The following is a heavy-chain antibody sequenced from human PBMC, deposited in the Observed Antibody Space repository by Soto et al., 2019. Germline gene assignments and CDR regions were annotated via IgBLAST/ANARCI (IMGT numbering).Heavy chain of an antibody. CDR2: IYYSGST. V-gene: IGHV4-61*01. J-gene: IGHJ4*02. Sequence: QVQLQESGPGLVKPSETLSLTCTVSGCSVSSGSYYWSWIRQPPGKGLEWIGYIYYSGSTNYNPSHTSRVTIAVDTSQNQFSLKLRSVTAADTAVYYCARQDKRWLQLGYFDYWGQGTLVTVSS. CDR3: ARQDKRWLQLGYFDY. D-gene: IGHD5-12*01. CDR1: GCSVSSGSYY.